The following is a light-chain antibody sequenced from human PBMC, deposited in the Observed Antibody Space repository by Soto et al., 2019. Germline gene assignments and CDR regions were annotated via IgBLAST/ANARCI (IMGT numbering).Light chain of an antibody. J-gene: IGKJ1*01. V-gene: IGKV1-5*01. Sequence: IQMAQSPSSLSESVGDRVTITCRASHDISTHLNWYQQMPGKAPKLLIYDASSLQSGVPSRFSGSGSGTEFTLTISSLQPDDFATYYCQHSNSYSEAFGQGTKVDIK. CDR1: HDISTH. CDR2: DAS. CDR3: QHSNSYSEA.